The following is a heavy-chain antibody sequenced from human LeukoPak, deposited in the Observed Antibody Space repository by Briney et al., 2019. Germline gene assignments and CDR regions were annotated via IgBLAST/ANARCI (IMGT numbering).Heavy chain of an antibody. CDR2: IWYDGSNK. Sequence: GGSLRLSCTASGFTFSSYGMHWVRQAPGKGLEWVAVIWYDGSNKYYADSVKGRFTISRDNSKNTLYLQMNSLRAEDTAVYYCARVLGDYGYFDYWGQGTLVTVSS. J-gene: IGHJ4*02. CDR1: GFTFSSYG. CDR3: ARVLGDYGYFDY. V-gene: IGHV3-33*08. D-gene: IGHD4-17*01.